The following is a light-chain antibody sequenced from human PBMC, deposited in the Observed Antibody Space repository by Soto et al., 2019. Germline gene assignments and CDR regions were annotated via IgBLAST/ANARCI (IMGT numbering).Light chain of an antibody. CDR1: QSVSSSY. J-gene: IGKJ1*01. CDR2: GAS. V-gene: IGKV3-20*01. Sequence: EIVLTQSPGTLSLSPGERATLSCRASQSVSSSYLAWYQQKPGQTPRLLIYGASSRATGIPDRFIGSGSGTDFTLTINRLEPEDFAVYYCQYYGRSPRPFGQGTKVDIK. CDR3: QYYGRSPRP.